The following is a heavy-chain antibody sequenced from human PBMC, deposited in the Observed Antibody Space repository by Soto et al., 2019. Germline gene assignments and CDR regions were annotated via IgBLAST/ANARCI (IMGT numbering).Heavy chain of an antibody. CDR2: INAGNGNT. CDR3: ARDFSVAGYCSGGSCYSGWFDP. Sequence: ASVKVSCKASGYTFTSYAMHWVRQAPGQRLEWMGWINAGNGNTKYSQKFQGRVTITRDTSASTAYMELSSLRSEDTAVYYCARDFSVAGYCSGGSCYSGWFDPWGQGTLVTSPQ. CDR1: GYTFTSYA. J-gene: IGHJ5*02. D-gene: IGHD2-15*01. V-gene: IGHV1-3*01.